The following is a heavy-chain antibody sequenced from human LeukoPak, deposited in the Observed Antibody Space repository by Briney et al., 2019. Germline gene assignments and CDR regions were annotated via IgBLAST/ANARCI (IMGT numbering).Heavy chain of an antibody. CDR3: ARDQVLLIRGPFDI. CDR2: IYSSGNT. Sequence: SETLSLACTVSGDSISSGNNYWSWIRQPAGKGLEWIGRIYSSGNTNYNPSLKSRVTMSVDTSKNQFFLQLSSVTAADTAVYYCARDQVLLIRGPFDIWGQGTLVTVSS. CDR1: GDSISSGNNY. D-gene: IGHD3-10*01. V-gene: IGHV4-61*02. J-gene: IGHJ3*02.